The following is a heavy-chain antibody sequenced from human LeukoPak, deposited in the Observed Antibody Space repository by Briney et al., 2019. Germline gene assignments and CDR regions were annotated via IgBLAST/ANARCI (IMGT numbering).Heavy chain of an antibody. J-gene: IGHJ4*02. CDR3: ARAISIAAAGPFFDY. V-gene: IGHV4-39*01. Sequence: SETLSLTCTVSDGSISSSSYYWGWIRQPPGKGLEWIGNFYYSGSTYYNPSLKSRVTISVDTSKNQFSLKLSSVTAADTAVYYCARAISIAAAGPFFDYWGQGTLVTVSS. CDR1: DGSISSSSYY. CDR2: FYYSGST. D-gene: IGHD6-13*01.